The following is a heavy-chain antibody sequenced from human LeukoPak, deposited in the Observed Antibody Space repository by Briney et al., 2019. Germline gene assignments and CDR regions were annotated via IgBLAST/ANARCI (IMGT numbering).Heavy chain of an antibody. J-gene: IGHJ4*02. Sequence: PGGSLRLSCATSGFTFSGSAMHWVRQAPGKGLEWVALISYNGRTKYHGESVKGRFTISRDNSKNTLYLQMNSLRPEDTAVYYCARDAPYCSSTSCTSYWGQGPLVTVSS. CDR1: GFTFSGSA. CDR3: ARDAPYCSSTSCTSY. V-gene: IGHV3-30*04. CDR2: ISYNGRTK. D-gene: IGHD2-2*01.